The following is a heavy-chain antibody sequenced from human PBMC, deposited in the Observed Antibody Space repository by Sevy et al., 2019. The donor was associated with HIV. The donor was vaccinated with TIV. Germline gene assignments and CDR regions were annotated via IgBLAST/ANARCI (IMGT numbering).Heavy chain of an antibody. J-gene: IGHJ1*01. V-gene: IGHV3-30-3*01. CDR2: ISYDGSNE. Sequence: GESLKISCAASGFTFSSFFMHRVRQAPGKGLEWVATISYDGSNEHYADSVKGRFTISRDNSKNALYLQMNSLRAEDTAVYYCALERLSSNVAEYFQNWGQGTLVTVSS. CDR1: GFTFSSFF. CDR3: ALERLSSNVAEYFQN. D-gene: IGHD1-1*01.